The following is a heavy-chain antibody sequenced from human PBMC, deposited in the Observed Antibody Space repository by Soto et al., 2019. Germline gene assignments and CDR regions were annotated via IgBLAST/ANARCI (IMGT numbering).Heavy chain of an antibody. CDR3: VRDQDTYGLAVFNF. Sequence: GWSLRLSCAASGFTVITHAMHWVRQAPGKGLDWVAVISYDGSNDDESNKYYADSAQGRFTISRDKSKNTLYLQMNNLRVEDTAVYYCVRDQDTYGLAVFNFWGQGTVVTVS. D-gene: IGHD2-8*02. CDR1: GFTVITHA. J-gene: IGHJ4*02. CDR2: ISYDGSNDDESNK. V-gene: IGHV3-30-3*01.